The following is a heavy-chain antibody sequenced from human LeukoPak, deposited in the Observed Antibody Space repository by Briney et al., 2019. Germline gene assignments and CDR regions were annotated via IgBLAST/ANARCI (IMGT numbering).Heavy chain of an antibody. J-gene: IGHJ3*02. CDR1: GFTFSSYE. CDR2: ISSSGSTI. Sequence: GGSLRLSCAASGFTFSSYEMNWVRQAPGKGLEWVSYISSSGSTIYYADSVKGRFTIPRDNAKNSLYLQMNSLRAEDTAVYYCARDLRGSALMGAFDIWGQGTMVTVSS. D-gene: IGHD3-16*01. CDR3: ARDLRGSALMGAFDI. V-gene: IGHV3-48*03.